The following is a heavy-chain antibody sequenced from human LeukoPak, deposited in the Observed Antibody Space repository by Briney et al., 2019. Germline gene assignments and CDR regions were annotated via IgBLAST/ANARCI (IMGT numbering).Heavy chain of an antibody. CDR3: ATAPHGSGSYFRWFDP. Sequence: GASVKVSCKVSGYTLTELSMHWVRQAPGKGLEWMGGFDPEDGETIYAQKFQGRVTMTEDTSTDTAYMELSSLRSEDTAVYYCATAPHGSGSYFRWFDPWGQGTLVTVSS. D-gene: IGHD1-26*01. CDR1: GYTLTELS. V-gene: IGHV1-24*01. CDR2: FDPEDGET. J-gene: IGHJ5*02.